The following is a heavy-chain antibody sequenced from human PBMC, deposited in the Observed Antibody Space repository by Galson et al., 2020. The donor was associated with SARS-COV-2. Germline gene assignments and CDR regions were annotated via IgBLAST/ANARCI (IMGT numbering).Heavy chain of an antibody. Sequence: TGGSLSLSCAASGFTFSSYALSWFRQHPGKGLEWFSAISGSGGSTNYADSVKGRFTISRDNSKNTLYLQMNSLRAEDTAVYYCAKSPDAFDIWGQGTMVTVSS. CDR1: GFTFSSYA. J-gene: IGHJ3*02. CDR2: ISGSGGST. CDR3: AKSPDAFDI. V-gene: IGHV3-23*01.